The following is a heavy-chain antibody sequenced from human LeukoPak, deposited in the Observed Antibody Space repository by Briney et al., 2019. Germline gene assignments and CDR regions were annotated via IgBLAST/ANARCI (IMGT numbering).Heavy chain of an antibody. CDR2: ISYDGSNK. CDR1: GFTFSSYA. CDR3: ARVACTGNSCRPYHYYGMDV. V-gene: IGHV3-30-3*01. Sequence: GGSLRLSCAASGFTFSSYAMHWVRQAPGKGLEWVAVISYDGSNKYYADTVKGRFTISRDNSKNTLYLQMNSLRAEDTAVYFCARVACTGNSCRPYHYYGMDVWGQGTTVTVSS. J-gene: IGHJ6*02. D-gene: IGHD2-15*01.